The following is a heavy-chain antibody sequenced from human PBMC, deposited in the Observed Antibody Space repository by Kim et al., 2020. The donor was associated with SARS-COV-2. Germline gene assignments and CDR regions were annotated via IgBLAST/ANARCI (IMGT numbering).Heavy chain of an antibody. J-gene: IGHJ4*02. Sequence: SETLSLTCSVSGDSISSSRYYWGWIRQSPERGLEWIGNIFYSGTTHYNTSLSSRLTMTVDTSKNQFSLKVTSVSAADTAIYYCARHDVGVQFDAWGQGILVTVSS. D-gene: IGHD1-1*01. CDR1: GDSISSSRYY. V-gene: IGHV4-39*01. CDR3: ARHDVGVQFDA. CDR2: IFYSGTT.